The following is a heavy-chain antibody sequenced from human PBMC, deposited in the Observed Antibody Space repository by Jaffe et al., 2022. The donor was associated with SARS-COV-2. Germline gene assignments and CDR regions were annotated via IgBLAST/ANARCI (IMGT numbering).Heavy chain of an antibody. J-gene: IGHJ4*02. D-gene: IGHD6-13*01. CDR3: ARDLGDPGYSSSWTLRSFDY. Sequence: EVQLVESGGGLVQPGGSLRLSCAASGFTFSSYEMNWVRQAPGKGLEWVSYISSSGSTIYYADSVKGRFTISRDNAKNSLYLQMNSLRAEDTAVYYCARDLGDPGYSSSWTLRSFDYWGQGTLVTVSS. V-gene: IGHV3-48*03. CDR2: ISSSGSTI. CDR1: GFTFSSYE.